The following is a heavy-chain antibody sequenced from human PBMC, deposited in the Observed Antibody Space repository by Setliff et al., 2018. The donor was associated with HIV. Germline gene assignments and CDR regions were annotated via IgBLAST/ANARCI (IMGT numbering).Heavy chain of an antibody. D-gene: IGHD2-8*01. CDR2: ISPDGNRN. CDR3: ARVLLRTNAVYGVVSNQFDP. CDR1: GFTFSNFW. Sequence: LRLSCAASGFTFSNFWMHWVRQAPGKGLEWVASISPDGNRNHCVGSVKGRFTASRDNAKSSLYLQMNSLRAEDTAVYYCARVLLRTNAVYGVVSNQFDPWGQGTLVTVSS. V-gene: IGHV3-7*03. J-gene: IGHJ5*02.